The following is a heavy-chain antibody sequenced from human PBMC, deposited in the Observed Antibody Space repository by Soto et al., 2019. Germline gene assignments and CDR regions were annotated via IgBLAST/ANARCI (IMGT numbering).Heavy chain of an antibody. V-gene: IGHV4-59*12. Sequence: QVELQQSGPGLVKASETLSLTCTVFGGSIDSYYWSWIRQAPGKGLEWIGHISDSGTTNYNPSLGSRVTISVDTSRKLFSLKLSSVTAADTAVYFCARDRWMSRANWFDPWGPGTLGTVSS. CDR3: ARDRWMSRANWFDP. J-gene: IGHJ5*02. CDR2: ISDSGTT. D-gene: IGHD2-2*03. CDR1: GGSIDSYY.